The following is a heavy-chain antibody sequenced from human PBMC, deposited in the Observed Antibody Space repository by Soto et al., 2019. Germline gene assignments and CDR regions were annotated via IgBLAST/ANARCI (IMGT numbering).Heavy chain of an antibody. CDR3: ARHASRESAPLWFGDRFEYFDY. Sequence: PSETLSLTCTVSGGSISSSSYYWGWIRQPPGKGLEWIGSIYYSGSTYYNPSLKSRVTISVDTSKNQFSLKLSSVTAADTAVYYCARHASRESAPLWFGDRFEYFDYWGQGTLVTVPQ. J-gene: IGHJ4*02. D-gene: IGHD3-10*01. CDR2: IYYSGST. V-gene: IGHV4-39*01. CDR1: GGSISSSSYY.